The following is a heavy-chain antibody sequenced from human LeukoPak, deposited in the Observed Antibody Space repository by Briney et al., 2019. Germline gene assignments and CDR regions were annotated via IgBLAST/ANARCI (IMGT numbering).Heavy chain of an antibody. J-gene: IGHJ5*02. Sequence: SETLSLTCAVSGYSISSGYYWGWIRQPPGKGLEWIGSIYYSGSTYYNPSLKSRVTISVDTSKNQFSLKLSSVTAADTAVYYCAAPRGYDSSGYYYDGNWFDPWGQGTLVTVSS. D-gene: IGHD3-22*01. CDR3: AAPRGYDSSGYYYDGNWFDP. CDR1: GYSISSGYY. CDR2: IYYSGST. V-gene: IGHV4-38-2*01.